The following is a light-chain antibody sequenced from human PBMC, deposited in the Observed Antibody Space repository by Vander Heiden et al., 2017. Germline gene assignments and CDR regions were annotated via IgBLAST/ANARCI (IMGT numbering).Light chain of an antibody. CDR2: GAS. CDR3: QQSVTTPYT. Sequence: DIQMTESPSSLSASVGDRVTITCRASQSISSYLNWYQQRPGKAPKLLIYGASILQSGVPSRFSGDGSGTDFALTISRLQPEDFATYYCQQSVTTPYTFGQGTKLEIK. CDR1: QSISSY. V-gene: IGKV1-39*01. J-gene: IGKJ2*01.